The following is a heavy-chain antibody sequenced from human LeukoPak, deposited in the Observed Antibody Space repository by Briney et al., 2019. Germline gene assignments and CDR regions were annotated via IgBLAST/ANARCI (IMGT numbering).Heavy chain of an antibody. V-gene: IGHV4-34*01. Sequence: SETLSLTCAVYGGSFSGYYWSWIRQPPGKGLEWIGEINHSGSTNYNPSLKSRVTISVDTSKNQFSLKLSSVTDADTAVYYCAGPFLGYCSSTSCHTDAFDIWGQGTMVTVSS. D-gene: IGHD2-2*01. CDR3: AGPFLGYCSSTSCHTDAFDI. CDR2: INHSGST. CDR1: GGSFSGYY. J-gene: IGHJ3*02.